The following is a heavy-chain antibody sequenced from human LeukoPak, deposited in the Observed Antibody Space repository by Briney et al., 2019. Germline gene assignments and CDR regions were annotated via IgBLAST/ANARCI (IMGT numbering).Heavy chain of an antibody. J-gene: IGHJ4*02. V-gene: IGHV3-30*04. CDR1: GFTFSNYI. CDR3: ARDSSIVGATSGFDY. D-gene: IGHD1-26*01. CDR2: ILENGSNQ. Sequence: GGSLRLSCAASGFTFSNYIMHWVRQAPGKGLDWVAVILENGSNQYYADSVKGRFTISRDNSKNTLYLQMNSLRAEDTAVYYCARDSSIVGATSGFDYWGQGTLVTVSS.